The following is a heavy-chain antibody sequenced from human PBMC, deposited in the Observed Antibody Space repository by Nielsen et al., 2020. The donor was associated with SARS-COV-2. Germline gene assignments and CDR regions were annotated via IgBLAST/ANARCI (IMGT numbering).Heavy chain of an antibody. Sequence: SETLSLTCAVSGGSVSSNDWWTWVRQSPGTGLEWIGEVSHSGSTNYSPSLKSRVTLSMDKSKNQFSLRLTSVSAADTAVYFCARGDLVVVPSPLLGLGPIFYYFCLDVWGKGTTVIVSS. J-gene: IGHJ6*03. CDR3: ARGDLVVVPSPLLGLGPIFYYFCLDV. CDR2: VSHSGST. CDR1: GGSVSSNDW. V-gene: IGHV4-4*02. D-gene: IGHD2-2*02.